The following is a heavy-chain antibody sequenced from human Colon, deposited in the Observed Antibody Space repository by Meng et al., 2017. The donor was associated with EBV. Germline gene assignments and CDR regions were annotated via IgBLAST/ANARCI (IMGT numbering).Heavy chain of an antibody. J-gene: IGHJ4*02. V-gene: IGHV3-74*01. Sequence: EVRLVEAGGGLVQPGGSVRLSCAASGFTFSSYWMHWVRQVSGKGLVWVSRINSDGSSTSYADSVKGRFTISRDNAKNTLYLQMNSLRAEDTAVYYCVREFRAVAQNPNDYWGQGTLVTVSS. CDR2: INSDGSST. D-gene: IGHD6-19*01. CDR3: VREFRAVAQNPNDY. CDR1: GFTFSSYW.